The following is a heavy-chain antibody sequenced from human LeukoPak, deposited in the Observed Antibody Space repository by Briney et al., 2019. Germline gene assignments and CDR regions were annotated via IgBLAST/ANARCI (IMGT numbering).Heavy chain of an antibody. CDR1: GGSISSGGYY. D-gene: IGHD3-3*02. J-gene: IGHJ4*02. CDR2: IYYSGST. Sequence: SETLSLTCTVSGGSISSGGYYWSWIRQHPGKGLEWIGYIYYSGSTYYNPSLKSRVTISGDTSKNQFSLKLSSVTAAGTAVYYCARDGGSISSWGQGTLVTVSS. V-gene: IGHV4-31*03. CDR3: ARDGGSISS.